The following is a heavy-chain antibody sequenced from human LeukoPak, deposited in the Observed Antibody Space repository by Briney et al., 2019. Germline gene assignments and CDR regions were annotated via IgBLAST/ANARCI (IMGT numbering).Heavy chain of an antibody. V-gene: IGHV1-8*03. J-gene: IGHJ6*03. Sequence: ASVKVSCKASGYTFTGYYMHWVRQAPGQGLEWMGWINPNSGNTGYAQKFQGRVTITRNTSISTAYMELSSLRSEDTAVYYCARVPRVGATIYYYYMDVWGKGTTVTVSS. D-gene: IGHD5-12*01. CDR2: INPNSGNT. CDR3: ARVPRVGATIYYYYMDV. CDR1: GYTFTGYY.